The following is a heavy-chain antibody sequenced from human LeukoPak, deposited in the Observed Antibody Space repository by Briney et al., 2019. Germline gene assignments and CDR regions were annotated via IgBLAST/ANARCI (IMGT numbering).Heavy chain of an antibody. Sequence: GGSLRLSCAASGFTFSDYYMSWIRQAPGKGLERVSYISSSGSTIYYADSVKGRFTISRDNAKNSLYLQMNSLRAEDTAVYYCASCGYSGYEPDYWGQGTLVTVSS. V-gene: IGHV3-11*04. J-gene: IGHJ4*02. CDR2: ISSSGSTI. CDR3: ASCGYSGYEPDY. CDR1: GFTFSDYY. D-gene: IGHD5-12*01.